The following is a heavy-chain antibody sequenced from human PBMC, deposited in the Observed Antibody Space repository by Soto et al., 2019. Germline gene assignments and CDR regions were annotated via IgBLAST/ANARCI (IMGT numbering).Heavy chain of an antibody. CDR3: AKGVLERGWGWFDP. Sequence: PGGSLRLSCAASGFTFSSYGMHWVRKAPGKGLEWVAVISYDGSNKYYADSVKGRFTISRDNSKNTLYLQMNSLRAEDTAVYYCAKGVLERGWGWFDPWGQGTLVTVSS. CDR1: GFTFSSYG. D-gene: IGHD1-1*01. J-gene: IGHJ5*02. CDR2: ISYDGSNK. V-gene: IGHV3-30*18.